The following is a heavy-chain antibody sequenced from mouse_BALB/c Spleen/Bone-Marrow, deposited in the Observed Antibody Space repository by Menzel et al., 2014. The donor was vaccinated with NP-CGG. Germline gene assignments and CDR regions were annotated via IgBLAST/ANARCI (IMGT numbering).Heavy chain of an antibody. V-gene: IGHV1S81*02. J-gene: IGHJ1*01. CDR1: GYTFTSYY. Sequence: QVQLQQSGAELVKPGASVKLSCKASGYTFTSYYMYWVKQRPGQGLEWIGGINPSNGGTNFNEKFKSKDTLTVDKSSSAAYMPLSSLTSEDSAVYYCTRDHYYYGSSYWYFDVWGAGTTVTVSS. CDR3: TRDHYYYGSSYWYFDV. D-gene: IGHD1-1*01. CDR2: INPSNGGT.